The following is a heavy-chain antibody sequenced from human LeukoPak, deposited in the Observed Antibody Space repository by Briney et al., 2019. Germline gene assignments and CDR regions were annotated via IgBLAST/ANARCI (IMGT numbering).Heavy chain of an antibody. CDR2: IKQDGSTK. D-gene: IGHD6-6*01. J-gene: IGHJ4*02. CDR1: GFAFSNYW. Sequence: PGGSLRLSCAASGFAFSNYWMSWVRQAPGKGLEWVANIKQDGSTKYYVDSMKGRFTISRDNAKNSLYLQMNSLRAEDTAVYYCARIGYSSSSLDYWGQGTLVTVSS. CDR3: ARIGYSSSSLDY. V-gene: IGHV3-7*01.